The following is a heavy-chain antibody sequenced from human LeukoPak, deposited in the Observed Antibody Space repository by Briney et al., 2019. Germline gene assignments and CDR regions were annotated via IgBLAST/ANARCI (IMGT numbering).Heavy chain of an antibody. CDR1: GFTFSDYY. D-gene: IGHD6-19*01. V-gene: IGHV3-11*06. J-gene: IGHJ6*04. Sequence: GGSLRLSCAASGFTFSDYYMSWIRQAPGKGLEWVSYISSSSSYTNYADSVKGRFTISRDNAKNSLYLQMNSLRAEDTAVCYCARAGGGSGWYKRYYGMDVWGKGTTVTVSS. CDR3: ARAGGGSGWYKRYYGMDV. CDR2: ISSSSSYT.